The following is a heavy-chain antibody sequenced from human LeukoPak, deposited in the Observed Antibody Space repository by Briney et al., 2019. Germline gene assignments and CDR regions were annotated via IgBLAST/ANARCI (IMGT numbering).Heavy chain of an antibody. CDR2: MNPNSGNT. D-gene: IGHD3-22*01. CDR3: ARGVQRYYYDSSGYIYYYYMDV. J-gene: IGHJ6*03. CDR1: GYTFTSYD. Sequence: ASVKVSCKASGYTFTSYDINWVRQATGQGLEWMGWMNPNSGNTGYAQKFQGRVTITRNTSISTAYMELSSLRSEDTAVYYCARGVQRYYYDSSGYIYYYYMDVWGKGTTVTVSS. V-gene: IGHV1-8*03.